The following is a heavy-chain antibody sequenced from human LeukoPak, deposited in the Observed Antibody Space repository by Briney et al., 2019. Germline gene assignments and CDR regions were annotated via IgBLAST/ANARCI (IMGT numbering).Heavy chain of an antibody. J-gene: IGHJ4*02. CDR2: MYYSGST. D-gene: IGHD2-15*01. CDR3: VRSSTYHLFDD. Sequence: SEALSLTCTVSGGSISSYYCSWIRQPPGKGLEWIGYMYYSGSTNYNPSLKSRVTISVDTSKNQFSLKLSSVTAADTAVYYCVRSSTYHLFDDWGQGTLVTVSS. V-gene: IGHV4-59*08. CDR1: GGSISSYY.